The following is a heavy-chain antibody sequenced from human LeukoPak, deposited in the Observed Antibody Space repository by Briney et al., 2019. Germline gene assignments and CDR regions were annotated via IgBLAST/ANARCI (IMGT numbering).Heavy chain of an antibody. CDR3: ARVICSGGSCRFDY. V-gene: IGHV4-4*07. J-gene: IGHJ4*02. Sequence: TPSETLSLTCTVSGGSISSYYWSWIRQPAGKGLEWIGRIHTSGSTNYNPSLKSRVTMSVDTSKNKFSLKLSSVTAVDTAVYYCARVICSGGSCRFDYWGQGTLVTVSS. D-gene: IGHD2-15*01. CDR2: IHTSGST. CDR1: GGSISSYY.